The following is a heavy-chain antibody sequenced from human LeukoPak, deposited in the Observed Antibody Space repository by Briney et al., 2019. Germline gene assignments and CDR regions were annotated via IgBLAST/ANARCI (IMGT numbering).Heavy chain of an antibody. CDR1: GGSISSYY. Sequence: PSETLSLTCTVSGGSISSYYWSWIRQPPGKGLEWIGYIYYSGSTNYNPSLKSRVTISVDTSKNQLSLKLSSVTAADTAVYYCARVAVVGFLFDYWGQGTLVTVSS. V-gene: IGHV4-59*01. CDR3: ARVAVVGFLFDY. CDR2: IYYSGST. J-gene: IGHJ4*02. D-gene: IGHD6-19*01.